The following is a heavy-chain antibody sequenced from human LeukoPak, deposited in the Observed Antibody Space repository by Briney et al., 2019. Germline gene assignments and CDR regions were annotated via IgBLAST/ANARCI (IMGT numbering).Heavy chain of an antibody. J-gene: IGHJ6*03. Sequence: ASVKVSCKVSGYTLTELSMHWVRQAPGKGLKWMGGFDPEDGETIYAQKFQGRVTMTEDTSTDTAYMELSSLRSEDTAVYYCATGQYCSSTSCNETTVTPNLMGYYYYYMDVWGKGTTVTVSS. CDR2: FDPEDGET. CDR3: ATGQYCSSTSCNETTVTPNLMGYYYYYMDV. V-gene: IGHV1-24*01. D-gene: IGHD2-2*01. CDR1: GYTLTELS.